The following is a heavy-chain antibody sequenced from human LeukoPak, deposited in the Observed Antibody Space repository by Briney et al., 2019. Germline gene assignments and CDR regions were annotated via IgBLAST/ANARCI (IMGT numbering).Heavy chain of an antibody. V-gene: IGHV3-30*18. Sequence: PGGSLRLSCAASGFIFSSYGMHWVRQAPGKGLEWVAVISYDGSNKYYADSVKGRFTISRDNSKNTLYLQMNSLRAEDTAVYYCAKDGRDGYNHPSYYFDGWGQGTLVTVSS. CDR1: GFIFSSYG. D-gene: IGHD5-24*01. CDR2: ISYDGSNK. CDR3: AKDGRDGYNHPSYYFDG. J-gene: IGHJ4*02.